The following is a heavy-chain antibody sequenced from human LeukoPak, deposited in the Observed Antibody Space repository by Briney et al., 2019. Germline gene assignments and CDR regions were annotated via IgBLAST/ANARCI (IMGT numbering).Heavy chain of an antibody. CDR2: ISYDGSNK. J-gene: IGHJ5*02. V-gene: IGHV3-30*18. CDR3: AKDWLHH. Sequence: GGSLRLSCVASGFTFSSYGMHWVRQAPGKGLEWVAVISYDGSNKYYADSVKGRFTISRDNSKNTLYLQMNSLRAEDTAVYYCAKDWLHHWGQGTLVTVSS. CDR1: GFTFSSYG.